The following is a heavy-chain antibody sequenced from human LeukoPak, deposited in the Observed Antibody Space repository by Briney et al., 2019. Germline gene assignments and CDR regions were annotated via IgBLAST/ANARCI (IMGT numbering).Heavy chain of an antibody. V-gene: IGHV3-23*01. CDR1: GFTFSTSG. D-gene: IGHD3-16*01. J-gene: IGHJ4*02. CDR3: AKDWGI. Sequence: PGGSLRLSCAGSGFTFSTSGMTWVRQAPGKGLEWVSGITGNGGKTYYAASVKGRFTISRDNSKNTLYLQMDSLRADDTAVYYCAKDWGIWGQGTLVTVSS. CDR2: ITGNGGKT.